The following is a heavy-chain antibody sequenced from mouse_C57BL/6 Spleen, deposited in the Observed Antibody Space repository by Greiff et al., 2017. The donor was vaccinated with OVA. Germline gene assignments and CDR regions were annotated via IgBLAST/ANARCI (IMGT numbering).Heavy chain of an antibody. CDR1: GYTFTEYT. Sequence: VQLQQSGAELVKPGASVKLSCKASGYTFTEYTIHWVKQRSGQGLEWIGWFYPGSGSIKYNEKFKDKATLTADKSSSTVYMELRRLTSEDSAVYFCAGHEDGYYCSSYPWFAYWGQGTLVTVSA. CDR2: FYPGSGSI. CDR3: AGHEDGYYCSSYPWFAY. V-gene: IGHV1-62-2*01. J-gene: IGHJ3*01. D-gene: IGHD1-1*01.